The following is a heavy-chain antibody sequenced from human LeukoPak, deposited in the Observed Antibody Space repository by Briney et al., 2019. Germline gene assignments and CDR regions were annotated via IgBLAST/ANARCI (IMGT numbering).Heavy chain of an antibody. CDR3: AREAVPGVSGGYFDY. CDR1: GGSISSYY. D-gene: IGHD6-19*01. V-gene: IGHV4-59*12. J-gene: IGHJ4*02. Sequence: SETLSLTCTVSGGSISSYYWSWIRQPPGKGLEWIAYIYYSGSTNYNPSLKSRVTISVDTSKNQFSLKLSSVTAADTAVYYCAREAVPGVSGGYFDYWGQGTLVTVSS. CDR2: IYYSGST.